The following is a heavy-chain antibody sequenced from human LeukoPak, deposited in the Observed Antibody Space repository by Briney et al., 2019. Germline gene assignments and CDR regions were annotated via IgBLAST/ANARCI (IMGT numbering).Heavy chain of an antibody. CDR1: GGSISSYY. Sequence: SETLSLTCTVSGGSISSYYWSWIRQPPGKGLEWIGYIYYSGSTNYNPSLKSRVTISVDTSKNQFSLKLSSVTAADTAVYYCARAYSSGWYTAGYYFDYWGQGTLVTVSS. CDR3: ARAYSSGWYTAGYYFDY. J-gene: IGHJ4*02. CDR2: IYYSGST. D-gene: IGHD6-19*01. V-gene: IGHV4-59*01.